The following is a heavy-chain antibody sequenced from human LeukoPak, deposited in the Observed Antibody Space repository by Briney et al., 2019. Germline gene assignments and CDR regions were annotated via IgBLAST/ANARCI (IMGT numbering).Heavy chain of an antibody. J-gene: IGHJ4*02. D-gene: IGHD2-2*01. CDR2: INHSGST. Sequence: PSETLSLTCAVYGGSFSGYYWSWIRQPPGKGLEWIGEINHSGSTNYNPSLKSRVTISVDTSKNQFSLKLSSVTAADTAVYYCASGIGGIVVVPAADGGQGTLVNVSS. CDR1: GGSFSGYY. V-gene: IGHV4-34*01. CDR3: ASGIGGIVVVPAAD.